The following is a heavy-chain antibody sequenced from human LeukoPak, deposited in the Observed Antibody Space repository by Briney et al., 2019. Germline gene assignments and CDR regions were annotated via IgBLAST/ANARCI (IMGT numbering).Heavy chain of an antibody. CDR2: MNPNSGNT. D-gene: IGHD3-22*01. V-gene: IGHV1-8*01. Sequence: ASVKVSCKASGYTFTSYDINWVRQATGQGLEWMGWMNPNSGNTGYAQKLQGRVTMTTDTSTSTAYMELRSLRSDDTAVYYCARDWYYYDSSGPYDIDWYFDLWGRGTLVTVSS. J-gene: IGHJ2*01. CDR3: ARDWYYYDSSGPYDIDWYFDL. CDR1: GYTFTSYD.